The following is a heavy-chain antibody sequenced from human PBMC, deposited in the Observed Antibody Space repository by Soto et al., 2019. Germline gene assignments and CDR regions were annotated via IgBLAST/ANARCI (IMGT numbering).Heavy chain of an antibody. D-gene: IGHD2-15*01. CDR1: GFTFSSYS. J-gene: IGHJ4*02. Sequence: EVQLVESGGGLVQPGGSLRLSCAASGFTFSSYSMNWVRQAPGKGLEWVSYISSSSSTIYYADSVKGRFTISRDNAKNSLDLQMNSLRDEDTAVYYCARDAASFHSGYWGQGTLVTVSS. V-gene: IGHV3-48*02. CDR3: ARDAASFHSGY. CDR2: ISSSSSTI.